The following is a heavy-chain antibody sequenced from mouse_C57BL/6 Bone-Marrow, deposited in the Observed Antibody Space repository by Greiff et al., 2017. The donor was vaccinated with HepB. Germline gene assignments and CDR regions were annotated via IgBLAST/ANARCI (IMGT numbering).Heavy chain of an antibody. J-gene: IGHJ2*01. CDR1: GYTFTDYY. CDR3: ADGYYNYFDY. V-gene: IGHV1-76*01. CDR2: IYPGSGNT. D-gene: IGHD2-3*01. Sequence: VKLQQSGAELVRPGASVKLSCKASGYTFTDYYINWVKQRPGQGLEWIARIYPGSGNTYYNEKFKGKATLTAEKSSSTAYMQLSSLTSEDSAVYFCADGYYNYFDYWGQGTTLTVSS.